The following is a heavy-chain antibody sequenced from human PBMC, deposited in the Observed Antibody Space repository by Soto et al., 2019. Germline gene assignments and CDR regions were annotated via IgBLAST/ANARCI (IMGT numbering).Heavy chain of an antibody. CDR2: ISAYNGNT. CDR1: GYRITVYG. V-gene: IGHV1-18*01. Sequence: APVNVACKTSGYRITVYGVVRRRLTTGQGLEWMGWISAYNGNTNYAQKLQGRVTMTTDTSTSTAYMELRSLRAEDTAVYYCAKPRGYCSSTSCYGGYYYGVDVWGQGTTVTVSS. CDR3: AKPRGYCSSTSCYGGYYYGVDV. D-gene: IGHD2-2*01. J-gene: IGHJ6*02.